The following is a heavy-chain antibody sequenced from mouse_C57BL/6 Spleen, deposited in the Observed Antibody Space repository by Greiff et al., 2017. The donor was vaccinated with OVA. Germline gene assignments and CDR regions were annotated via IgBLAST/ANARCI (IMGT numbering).Heavy chain of an antibody. V-gene: IGHV1-15*01. Sequence: QVHVKQSGAELVRPGASVTLSCKASGYTFTDYEMHWVKQTPVPGLEWIGAIDPETGGTAYNQKFKGKAILTADKSSSTAYMELRSLTSEDSAVYYCTRDGIYYYGSSYYWGQGTTLTVSS. J-gene: IGHJ2*01. CDR1: GYTFTDYE. D-gene: IGHD1-1*01. CDR2: IDPETGGT. CDR3: TRDGIYYYGSSYY.